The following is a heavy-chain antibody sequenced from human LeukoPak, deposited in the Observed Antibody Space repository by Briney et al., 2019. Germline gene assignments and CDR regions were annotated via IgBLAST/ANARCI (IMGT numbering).Heavy chain of an antibody. Sequence: GASVKVSCKASGYTFTGYYMHWVRQAPGQGLEWMGWINPNSGGTNYAQKFQGRVTMTRDTSISTAYMELSRLRSDDTAVYYCASKRYGSGTGYGGGFDPWGQGTLVTVSS. CDR2: INPNSGGT. J-gene: IGHJ5*02. D-gene: IGHD3-10*01. CDR3: ASKRYGSGTGYGGGFDP. CDR1: GYTFTGYY. V-gene: IGHV1-2*02.